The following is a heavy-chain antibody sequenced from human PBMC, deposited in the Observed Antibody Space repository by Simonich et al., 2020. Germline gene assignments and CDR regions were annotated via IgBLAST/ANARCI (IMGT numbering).Heavy chain of an antibody. CDR3: ARDLGSSYYFDY. CDR1: GFTLSGYA. J-gene: IGHJ4*02. Sequence: GGGGVQPGGSLRLSWAASGFTLSGYAMHWVRQAPGKGLEWEAVISYEGSSKYYADSVKGRFTISRDNSKNTLYLQMNSLRAEDTAVYYCARDLGSSYYFDYWGQGTLVTVSS. CDR2: ISYEGSSK. D-gene: IGHD6-6*01. V-gene: IGHV3-30*07.